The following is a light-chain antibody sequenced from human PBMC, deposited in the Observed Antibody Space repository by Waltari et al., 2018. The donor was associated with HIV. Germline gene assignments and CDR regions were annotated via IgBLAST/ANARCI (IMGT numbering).Light chain of an antibody. V-gene: IGLV10-54*04. Sequence: AGLTQPPSVSKGMRQTATLTCTGNRNNVGNQGAAWLQQHQGHPPKLLAYRDNKRPSGISERFSASRSGNTASLTITGVQPEDEADYFCATWDISLSAVVFGGGTTLTVL. J-gene: IGLJ2*01. CDR2: RDN. CDR1: RNNVGNQG. CDR3: ATWDISLSAVV.